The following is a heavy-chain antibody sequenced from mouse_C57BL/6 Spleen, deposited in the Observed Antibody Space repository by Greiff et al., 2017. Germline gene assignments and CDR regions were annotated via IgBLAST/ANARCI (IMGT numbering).Heavy chain of an antibody. CDR1: GFTFSSYG. CDR2: ISSGGSYT. V-gene: IGHV5-6*01. CDR3: ARQIYYGNLYYFDY. Sequence: VQLQESGGDLVKPGGSLKLSCAASGFTFSSYGMSWVRQTPDKRLEWVATISSGGSYTYYPDSVKGRFTISRDNAKNTLYLQMSSLKSEDTAMYYCARQIYYGNLYYFDYWGQGTTLTVSS. J-gene: IGHJ2*01. D-gene: IGHD2-1*01.